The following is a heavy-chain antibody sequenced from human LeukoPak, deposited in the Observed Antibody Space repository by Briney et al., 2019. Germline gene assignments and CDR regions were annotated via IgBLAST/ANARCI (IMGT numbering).Heavy chain of an antibody. V-gene: IGHV3-11*01. CDR3: ARDPGSIVVVVAAPWFDP. CDR2: ISSSGTTI. D-gene: IGHD2-15*01. J-gene: IGHJ5*02. CDR1: GFTFSDYY. Sequence: GGSLGLSCAASGFTFSDYYMSWIRQAPGKGLEWVSYISSSGTTIYYAASVKGRFTISRDNAKNSLYLQMNSLRAEDTAVYYCARDPGSIVVVVAAPWFDPWGQGTLVTVSS.